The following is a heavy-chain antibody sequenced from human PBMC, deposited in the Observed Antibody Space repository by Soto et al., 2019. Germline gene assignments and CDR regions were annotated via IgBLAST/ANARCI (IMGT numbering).Heavy chain of an antibody. J-gene: IGHJ4*02. Sequence: PSETLSLTCTVSGGSISSGDYYWSWIRQPPGKGLEWIGYIYYSGSTYYNPSLKSRVTISVDTSKNQFSLKLSSVTAADTAVYYCARDEFQTGYFDYWGQGTLVTVSS. CDR1: GGSISSGDYY. CDR2: IYYSGST. V-gene: IGHV4-30-4*01. CDR3: ARDEFQTGYFDY. D-gene: IGHD3-10*01.